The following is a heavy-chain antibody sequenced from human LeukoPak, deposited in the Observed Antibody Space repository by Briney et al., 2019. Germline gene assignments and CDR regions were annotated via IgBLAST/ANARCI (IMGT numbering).Heavy chain of an antibody. Sequence: NPSETLSLTCTVSGGSISSYYWSWIRQPAGKGLEWIGRIYTSGSTNYNPSLKSRVTMSVDTSKNQFSLKLSSVTAADTAVYYCARGDYSFFSYYYYMDVWGKGTTVTVSS. CDR3: ARGDYSFFSYYYYMDV. CDR1: GGSISSYY. J-gene: IGHJ6*03. D-gene: IGHD4-11*01. CDR2: IYTSGST. V-gene: IGHV4-4*07.